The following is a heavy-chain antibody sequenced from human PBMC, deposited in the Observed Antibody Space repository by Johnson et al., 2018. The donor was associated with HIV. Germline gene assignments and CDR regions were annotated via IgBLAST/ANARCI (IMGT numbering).Heavy chain of an antibody. CDR3: AREGNYAAFDI. D-gene: IGHD4-11*01. Sequence: VQLVESGGGLVQPGGSLRLSCAASGFTFSSYAMSWVRQAPGKGLEWVSAISGSGGSTYYADSVKGRFTISRENAKNSLYLQMNSLRAGDTAVYFCAREGNYAAFDIWGQGTMVTVSS. CDR2: ISGSGGST. J-gene: IGHJ3*02. V-gene: IGHV3-23*04. CDR1: GFTFSSYA.